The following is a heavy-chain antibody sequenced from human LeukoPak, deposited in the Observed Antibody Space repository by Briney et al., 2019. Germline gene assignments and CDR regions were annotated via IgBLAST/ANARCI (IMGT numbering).Heavy chain of an antibody. Sequence: PGGSLRLSCAASGFTFSSYGMSWVRQAPGKGLEWVSYISSSGSTIYYADSVKGRFTISRDNAKNSLYLQMNSLRAEDTAVYYCARDPIEAFDIWGQGTMVTVSS. V-gene: IGHV3-48*04. CDR1: GFTFSSYG. CDR3: ARDPIEAFDI. J-gene: IGHJ3*02. CDR2: ISSSGSTI.